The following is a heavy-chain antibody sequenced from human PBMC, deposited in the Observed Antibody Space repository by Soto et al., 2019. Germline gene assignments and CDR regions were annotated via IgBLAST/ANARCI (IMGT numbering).Heavy chain of an antibody. CDR3: AKDLDY. CDR1: GFTFDDYA. V-gene: IGHV3-9*01. CDR2: ISWNSGSI. Sequence: EVQLVVSGGGLVQPGRSLRLSCAASGFTFDDYAMHWVRQAPGKGLEWVSGISWNSGSIGYADSVKGRFTISRDNAKNSLYLQMNSLRAEDTALYYCAKDLDYWGQGTLVTVSS. J-gene: IGHJ4*02.